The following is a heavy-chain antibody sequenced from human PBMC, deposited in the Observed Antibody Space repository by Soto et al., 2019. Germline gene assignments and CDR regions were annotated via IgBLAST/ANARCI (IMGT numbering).Heavy chain of an antibody. CDR3: AREAGCSGTNCNVYFDY. D-gene: IGHD2-15*01. J-gene: IGHJ4*01. V-gene: IGHV3-30*03. Sequence: WGSLRLPCVASRLTFSNYGMHWARHAPHTGLEWVAVISYESISTVYRDSVRGRFTISRDNSRNTLYLHMNSLTPEDTAVYYCAREAGCSGTNCNVYFDYWGLGNLVTVSS. CDR2: ISYESIST. CDR1: RLTFSNYG.